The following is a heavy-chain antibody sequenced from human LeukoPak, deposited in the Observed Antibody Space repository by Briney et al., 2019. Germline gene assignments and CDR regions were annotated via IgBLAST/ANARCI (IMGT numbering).Heavy chain of an antibody. CDR3: ARDNMAAPGNSYYYGLDV. CDR1: GVTFSNYA. D-gene: IGHD6-13*01. J-gene: IGHJ6*02. V-gene: IGHV3-30-3*01. Sequence: GGSLRLSCAASGVTFSNYAMHWVRQAPGKGLEWVAVISYDGSKKHYADSVTGRFTISRDNSKNTLYLQMTSLRAEGTAVYYCARDNMAAPGNSYYYGLDVWGQGTTVTVSS. CDR2: ISYDGSKK.